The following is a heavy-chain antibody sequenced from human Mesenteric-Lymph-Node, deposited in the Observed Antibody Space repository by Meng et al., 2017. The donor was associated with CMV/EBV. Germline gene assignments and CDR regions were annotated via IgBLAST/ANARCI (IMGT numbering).Heavy chain of an antibody. CDR2: IYYSRST. CDR1: AGSNRRYY. CDR3: ARGGSTSGLYG. J-gene: IGHJ4*02. D-gene: IGHD2-2*01. Sequence: LACTVSAGSNRRYYWTWLRQPPGKGLEWIGYIYYSRSTSYNPSLKSRVSISVDTSKNQFSLKLSSVTAADTAVYYCARGGSTSGLYGWGQGTLVTVSS. V-gene: IGHV4-59*01.